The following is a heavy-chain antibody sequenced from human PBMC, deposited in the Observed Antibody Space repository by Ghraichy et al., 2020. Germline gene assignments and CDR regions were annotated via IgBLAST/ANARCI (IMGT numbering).Heavy chain of an antibody. CDR2: SYYNGIS. CDR1: GGSVSSSSYY. J-gene: IGHJ4*02. CDR3: ARAREGRSPGSGSYYGIDY. Sequence: SQTLSLTCTVSGGSVSSSSYYWGWIRQPPGKGLEWIGYSYYNGISNYNPSLRRRVTISVDTSKNQFSLKLRSVTAADTAVYYCARAREGRSPGSGSYYGIDYWRQGTLVTVSS. D-gene: IGHD3-10*01. V-gene: IGHV4-61*01.